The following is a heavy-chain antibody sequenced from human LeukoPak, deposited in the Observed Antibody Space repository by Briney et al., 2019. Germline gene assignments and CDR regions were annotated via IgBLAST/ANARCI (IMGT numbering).Heavy chain of an antibody. D-gene: IGHD4-17*01. V-gene: IGHV5-51*01. J-gene: IGHJ4*02. Sequence: PGESLKISCKSSGYSFTTNWIGWVRQMPGKGLEWMGIIYPSDSDTRYSPSFQGQVTISADESISTAYLQWSSLKASDTAMYYCARRYGHSSDHWGQGTLVTVSS. CDR3: ARRYGHSSDH. CDR1: GYSFTTNW. CDR2: IYPSDSDT.